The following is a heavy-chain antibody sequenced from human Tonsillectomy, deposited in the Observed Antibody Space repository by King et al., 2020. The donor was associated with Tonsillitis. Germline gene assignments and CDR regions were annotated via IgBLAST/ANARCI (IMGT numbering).Heavy chain of an antibody. J-gene: IGHJ4*02. V-gene: IGHV1-18*01. CDR3: ARSGSYSSNWNYFDY. CDR2: ISAYNGDT. CDR1: GYTFTSYG. D-gene: IGHD6-13*01. Sequence: QGQLVQSGAEVKKPGASVKVSCKASGYTFTSYGISWVRQAPGQGLEWMGWISAYNGDTHYAQKLQGRVTLTTETSTSTAYMELRSLRSDDTAVYYCARSGSYSSNWNYFDYWGQGTLVTSPQ.